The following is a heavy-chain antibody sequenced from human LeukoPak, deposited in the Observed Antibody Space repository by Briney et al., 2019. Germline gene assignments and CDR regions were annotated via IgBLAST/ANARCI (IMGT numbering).Heavy chain of an antibody. CDR3: ARGLGYYSGIDY. CDR1: GFTFSSYG. J-gene: IGHJ4*02. Sequence: GRSLRLSCAAPGFTFSSYGMHWVRQAPGKGLEWVAVIWYDGSNKYYADSVKGRFTISRDNSKNTLYLQMNSLRAEDTAVYYCARGLGYYSGIDYWGQGTLVTVSS. V-gene: IGHV3-33*01. CDR2: IWYDGSNK. D-gene: IGHD3-22*01.